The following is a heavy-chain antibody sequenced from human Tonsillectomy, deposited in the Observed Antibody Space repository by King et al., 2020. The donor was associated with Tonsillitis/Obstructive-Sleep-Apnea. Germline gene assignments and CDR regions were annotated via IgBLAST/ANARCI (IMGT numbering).Heavy chain of an antibody. CDR3: AREVGPAATENSYYYYYMDV. Sequence: VQLQESGPGLVKPSETLSLTCTVSGGSISSYYWSWIRQAPGKGLEWIGYIYYSGSTNYNPSLKSRVTISVDTSKNQFSLKLSSVTAADTAVYYCAREVGPAATENSYYYYYMDVWGKGPTVTVSS. CDR2: IYYSGST. CDR1: GGSISSYY. V-gene: IGHV4-59*01. J-gene: IGHJ6*03. D-gene: IGHD2-2*01.